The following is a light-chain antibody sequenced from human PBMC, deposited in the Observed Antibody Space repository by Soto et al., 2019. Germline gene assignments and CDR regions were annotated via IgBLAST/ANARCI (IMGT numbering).Light chain of an antibody. CDR1: QSVSSSY. CDR3: QRYNNWPLT. Sequence: EIVLTQSPGTLSLSPGERATLSCRASQSVSSSYLAWYQQKPGQAPSLLIYGASRRATGIPDRFSGSGSGTDFTLTISRLEPEDFAVYYCQRYNNWPLTFGGGTKVESK. V-gene: IGKV3-20*01. CDR2: GAS. J-gene: IGKJ4*01.